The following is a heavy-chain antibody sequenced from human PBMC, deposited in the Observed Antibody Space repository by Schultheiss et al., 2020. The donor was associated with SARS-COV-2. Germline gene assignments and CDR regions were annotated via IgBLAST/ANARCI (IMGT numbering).Heavy chain of an antibody. CDR3: ARDSNGSGSYYNQDS. D-gene: IGHD3-10*01. CDR2: IIPILGIA. Sequence: KISCKASGGTFSSYTISWVRQAPGQGLEWMGRIIPILGIANYAQKFQGRVTITADKSTSTAYMELSSLRSEDTAVYYCARDSNGSGSYYNQDSWGQGTLVTVSS. J-gene: IGHJ4*02. CDR1: GGTFSSYT. V-gene: IGHV1-69*04.